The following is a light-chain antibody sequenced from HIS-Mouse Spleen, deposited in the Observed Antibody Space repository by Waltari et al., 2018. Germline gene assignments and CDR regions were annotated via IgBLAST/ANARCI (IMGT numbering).Light chain of an antibody. CDR1: SRDVGRYNL. J-gene: IGLJ3*02. V-gene: IGLV2-23*01. Sequence: QSALTQPASVSWSPGQSITISCPGTSRDVGRYNLVSWYQQHPGQAPKLMIYEGSKRPSGVSNRFSGSKSGNTASLTISGLQAEDEADYYCCSYAGSSTWVFGGGTKLTVL. CDR3: CSYAGSSTWV. CDR2: EGS.